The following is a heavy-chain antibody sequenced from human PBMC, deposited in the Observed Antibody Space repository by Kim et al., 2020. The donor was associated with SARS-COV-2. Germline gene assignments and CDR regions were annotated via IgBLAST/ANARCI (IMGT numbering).Heavy chain of an antibody. CDR2: ISNDGSNK. V-gene: IGHV3-30*04. J-gene: IGHJ4*02. CDR3: AKDMWQHLGKGPGH. Sequence: GGSLRLSCAASGFTFSNYDMHWVRQAPGKGLEWVALISNDGSNKHYADSVRGRFTISRDDSKNTLYLQMNSLSGEDTAVYFCAKDMWQHLGKGPGHWGQGTLVTVSS. D-gene: IGHD6-13*01. CDR1: GFTFSNYD.